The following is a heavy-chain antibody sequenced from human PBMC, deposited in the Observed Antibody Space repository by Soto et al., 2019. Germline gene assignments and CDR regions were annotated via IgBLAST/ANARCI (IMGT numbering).Heavy chain of an antibody. V-gene: IGHV3-66*01. CDR1: GFTVSSNY. CDR3: ARDFVHGDHPEYFQH. J-gene: IGHJ1*01. D-gene: IGHD4-17*01. Sequence: VPLVESGGGLVQPGGSLRLSCAASGFTVSSNYMSWVRQAPGKGLEWVSVIYSGGSTYYADSVKGRFTISRDNSKNTLDLQMNSLRAEDTAVYYCARDFVHGDHPEYFQHWGQGTLVTVSS. CDR2: IYSGGST.